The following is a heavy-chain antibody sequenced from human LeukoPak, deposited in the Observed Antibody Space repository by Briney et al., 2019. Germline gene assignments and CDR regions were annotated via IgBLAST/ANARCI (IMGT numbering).Heavy chain of an antibody. J-gene: IGHJ4*02. CDR2: IYPGDSDT. D-gene: IGHD2-2*01. Sequence: GESLKISWKGSGYSFTSYWIGWVRQMPGKGLEWMGIIYPGDSDTRYSPSLQGQVTISADNSISPAYLQWSSLKASDTAMYYCARAVPYYFDYWGQGTLVTVSS. CDR1: GYSFTSYW. CDR3: ARAVPYYFDY. V-gene: IGHV5-51*01.